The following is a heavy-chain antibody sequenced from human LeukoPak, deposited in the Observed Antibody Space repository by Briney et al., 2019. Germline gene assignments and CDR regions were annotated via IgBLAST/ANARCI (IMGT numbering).Heavy chain of an antibody. Sequence: ASVTVSCKASGYTFTNYDINWVRQAPGQGLEWVGWMSPYSGNSGSAHKFQGRVTMTRNTSISTAYLELSGLTSEDSAVYYCARGRLVRGDYLDHWGQGALVTVSS. J-gene: IGHJ4*02. CDR2: MSPYSGNS. V-gene: IGHV1-8*01. D-gene: IGHD3-10*01. CDR3: ARGRLVRGDYLDH. CDR1: GYTFTNYD.